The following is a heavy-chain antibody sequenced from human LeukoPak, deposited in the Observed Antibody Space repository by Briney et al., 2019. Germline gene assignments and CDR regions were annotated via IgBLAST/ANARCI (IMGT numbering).Heavy chain of an antibody. CDR3: ARGDFSGGYCYDY. CDR2: VYYTGSI. J-gene: IGHJ4*02. D-gene: IGHD2-15*01. Sequence: SETLSLTCIVSGGSVSSSNYYWGWIRQPPGKGLEWIGSVYYTGSIYYNPPFRSRVTISVDTSKNQFSLRLSSVTAADTAVYYCARGDFSGGYCYDYWGQGTLVTVSS. V-gene: IGHV4-39*07. CDR1: GGSVSSSNYY.